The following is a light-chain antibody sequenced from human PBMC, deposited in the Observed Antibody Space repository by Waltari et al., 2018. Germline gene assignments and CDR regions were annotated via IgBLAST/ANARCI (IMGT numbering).Light chain of an antibody. CDR3: QTWVTGIRVI. V-gene: IGLV4-69*01. CDR2: VDSGGSY. Sequence: QLVLTPSPSASASLGASVTLTCTLSRGHSTSAIAWHHHQPDKGARYLMQVDSGGSYTKGDGISDRFSGSSSGTERYLTISSLQSDDEADYYCQTWVTGIRVIFGGGTKLTVL. CDR1: RGHSTSA. J-gene: IGLJ2*01.